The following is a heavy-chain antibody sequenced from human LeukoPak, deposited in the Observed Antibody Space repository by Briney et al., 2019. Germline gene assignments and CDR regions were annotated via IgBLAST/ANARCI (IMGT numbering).Heavy chain of an antibody. Sequence: PGGSLRLSCAASGFTFSSYAMSWVRQAPGKGLEWVSAISGSGGSTYYADSVKGRFTISRDNSKNTLYLQMNSLRAEDTAVYYCAKGPVERYYYSSGSYFIHWGQGTLVTVSS. D-gene: IGHD3-10*01. V-gene: IGHV3-23*01. CDR2: ISGSGGST. CDR1: GFTFSSYA. CDR3: AKGPVERYYYSSGSYFIH. J-gene: IGHJ4*02.